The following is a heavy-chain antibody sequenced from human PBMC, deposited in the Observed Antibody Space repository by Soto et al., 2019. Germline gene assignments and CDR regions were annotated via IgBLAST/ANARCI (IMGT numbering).Heavy chain of an antibody. D-gene: IGHD2-8*01. CDR1: GVSIDSGAFY. CDR3: ARASVYYCPNSDCGFSFDH. Sequence: QVLLQESGPRLVKPSETLSLTCSVSGVSIDSGAFYWNWIRQFPGKGPELLGYISLSGTTYYSPSLKSRISMSIDTSKNQFSLEMTSVTAADTAVYFCARASVYYCPNSDCGFSFDHWGRGALVAVSS. V-gene: IGHV4-31*02. J-gene: IGHJ4*02. CDR2: ISLSGTT.